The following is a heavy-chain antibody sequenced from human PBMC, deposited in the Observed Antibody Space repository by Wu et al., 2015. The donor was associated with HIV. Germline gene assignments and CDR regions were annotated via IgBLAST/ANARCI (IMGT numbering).Heavy chain of an antibody. D-gene: IGHD4-11*01. CDR1: GGTFSSYD. Sequence: QLVQSGAEVKKPGSSVKVSCKASGGTFSSYDINWVRQATGQGLEWMGWMNPNSGNTGYAQKFQGRVTITRNTSISTAYMELSSLRSEDTAVYYCVRMTTETGGYYYYMDVWGQRDHGSPSP. V-gene: IGHV1-8*03. J-gene: IGHJ6*03. CDR3: VRMTTETGGYYYYMDV. CDR2: MNPNSGNT.